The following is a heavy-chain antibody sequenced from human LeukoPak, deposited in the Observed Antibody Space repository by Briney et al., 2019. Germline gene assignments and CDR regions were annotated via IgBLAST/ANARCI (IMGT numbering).Heavy chain of an antibody. V-gene: IGHV1-24*01. J-gene: IGHJ4*02. CDR1: GYTLTELS. D-gene: IGHD3-16*01. Sequence: ASVKVSCKVSGYTLTELSMHWVRQAPGKGLEWMGGFDPEDGETIYAQKFQGRVTMTEDTSTDTAYMELSSLRSEDTAVYYCAKGNDSVWGSYRGSLDYWGQGTPVTVSS. CDR3: AKGNDSVWGSYRGSLDY. CDR2: FDPEDGET.